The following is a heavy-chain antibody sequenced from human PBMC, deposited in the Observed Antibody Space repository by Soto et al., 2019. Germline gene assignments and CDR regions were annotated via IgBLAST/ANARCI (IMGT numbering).Heavy chain of an antibody. J-gene: IGHJ4*02. Sequence: SVKVSCKASGGTFSSYAISWVRQAPGQGLEWMGGIIPIFGTANHAQKFQGRVTITADESTSTAYMELSSLRSEDTAVYYCARRGYSYYDFDYWGQGTLVTVSS. CDR3: ARRGYSYYDFDY. V-gene: IGHV1-69*13. CDR1: GGTFSSYA. D-gene: IGHD5-18*01. CDR2: IIPIFGTA.